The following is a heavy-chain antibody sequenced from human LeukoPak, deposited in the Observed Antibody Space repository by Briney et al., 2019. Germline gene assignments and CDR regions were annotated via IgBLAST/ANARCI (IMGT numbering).Heavy chain of an antibody. D-gene: IGHD3-22*01. J-gene: IGHJ4*02. CDR3: AIVDPYYFDRSGCLDY. CDR2: ITSSSKTI. Sequence: PGGSLRLFCAASGFTFSNFGMNWVRQAPGKGLQWLSYITSSSKTIYYADSAKGRFTISRDNARNSLYLQMNSLRVEDTAVYYCAIVDPYYFDRSGCLDYWGQGTLVTVSS. V-gene: IGHV3-48*01. CDR1: GFTFSNFG.